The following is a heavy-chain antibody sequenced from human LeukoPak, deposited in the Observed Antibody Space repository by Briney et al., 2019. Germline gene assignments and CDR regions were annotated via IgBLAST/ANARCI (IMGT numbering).Heavy chain of an antibody. D-gene: IGHD3-10*01. CDR1: GLDFNKAW. V-gene: IGHV3-15*01. J-gene: IGHJ4*02. CDR3: TTDWFFY. CDR2: IQRTSEGGTT. Sequence: GGSLRLSCAASGLDFNKAWMRWVRQVPGKGLEWVGRIQRTSEGGTTDYAALVKGRFTISRDDSKNTLFLQMSSLKIEDTAVYYCTTDWFFYWGQGTLVTVSS.